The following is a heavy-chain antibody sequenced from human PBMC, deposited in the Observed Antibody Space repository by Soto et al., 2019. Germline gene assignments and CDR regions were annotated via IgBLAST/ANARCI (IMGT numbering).Heavy chain of an antibody. J-gene: IGHJ4*02. D-gene: IGHD1-7*01. CDR3: AKDSRPANNWNYGTDY. CDR1: GFTFSSYA. V-gene: IGHV3-23*01. CDR2: ISGSGGST. Sequence: EVQLLESGGGLVQPGGSLRLSCAASGFTFSSYAMSWVRQAPGKGLEWVSAISGSGGSTYYADSVKGRFTISRDNSKNTLYLRMNSLRAEDTAVYYCAKDSRPANNWNYGTDYWGQGTLVTVSS.